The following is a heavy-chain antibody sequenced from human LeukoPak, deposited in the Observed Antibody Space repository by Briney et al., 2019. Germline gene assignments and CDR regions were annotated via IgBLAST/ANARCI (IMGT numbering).Heavy chain of an antibody. Sequence: SETLSLTCTVSGGSISSYYWSWIRQPPGKGLEWIGYIYYSGSTNYNPSLKSRVTISVDTSKNQFSLKLSSVTAADTAVYYCARHLPSSGWFFDYWGQGTLVTVSS. CDR3: ARHLPSSGWFFDY. CDR2: IYYSGST. V-gene: IGHV4-59*08. J-gene: IGHJ4*02. CDR1: GGSISSYY. D-gene: IGHD6-19*01.